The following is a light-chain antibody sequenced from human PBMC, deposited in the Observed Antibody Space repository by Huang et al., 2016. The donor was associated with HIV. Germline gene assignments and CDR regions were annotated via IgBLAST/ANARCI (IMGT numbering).Light chain of an antibody. J-gene: IGKJ2*01. CDR2: STS. CDR1: PSISIY. Sequence: DIQMTQSPPSLSASVGDRVTISCRASPSISIYLNWYHQRPGRAPKLLIYSTSNLQSGVPSRFSGSGSGTNFTLTISSLQPEDFATYYCQQSYSTPRMYTFGQGTKLEIK. CDR3: QQSYSTPRMYT. V-gene: IGKV1-39*01.